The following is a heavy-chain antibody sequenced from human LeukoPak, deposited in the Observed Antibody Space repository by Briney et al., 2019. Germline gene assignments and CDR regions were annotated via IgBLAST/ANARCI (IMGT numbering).Heavy chain of an antibody. CDR1: GFTFHHHA. CDR2: MLWNRATI. CDR3: GKDIGRYTSFVFDR. J-gene: IGHJ4*02. Sequence: GGSLRLLCAGSGFTFHHHAMHWARHAPGKGLEGVSGMLWNRATIGYAYSVKCRFVISRHNAKHSLYLQMSSLRAEDTALYYCGKDIGRYTSFVFDRWGQGTLVTVSS. D-gene: IGHD3-9*01. V-gene: IGHV3-9*01.